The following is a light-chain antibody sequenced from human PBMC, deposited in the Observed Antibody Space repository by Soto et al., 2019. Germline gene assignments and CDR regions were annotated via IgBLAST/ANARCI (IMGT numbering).Light chain of an antibody. CDR3: QQSYSTPPIT. CDR1: QSISNY. CDR2: AAS. J-gene: IGKJ5*01. V-gene: IGKV1-39*01. Sequence: DIQMTQSPSSLSASVGDRVTITCRASQSISNYLNWYQQKPGKAPKLLISAASSLQSGVPSRFSGSGSGTDFTLTISSLQPEDFATYYCQQSYSTPPITFGQGTRLENK.